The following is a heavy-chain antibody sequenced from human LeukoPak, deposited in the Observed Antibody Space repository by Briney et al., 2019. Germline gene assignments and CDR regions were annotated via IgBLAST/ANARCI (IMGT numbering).Heavy chain of an antibody. Sequence: GVLRLSCTASGFTFGDYAMIWIRQAPGKGLEWVGFIRSKAYGETADYAASVKGRFTISRDDSKAIAYLQMNSLKTEDTAVYHCTRDRGAYNLYDYWGQGTLVTVSS. CDR1: GFTFGDYA. V-gene: IGHV3-49*03. CDR3: TRDRGAYNLYDY. D-gene: IGHD1-1*01. J-gene: IGHJ4*02. CDR2: IRSKAYGETA.